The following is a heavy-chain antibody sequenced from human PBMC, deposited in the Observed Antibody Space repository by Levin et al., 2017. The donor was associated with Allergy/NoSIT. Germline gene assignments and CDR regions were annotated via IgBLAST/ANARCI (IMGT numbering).Heavy chain of an antibody. CDR3: ARGPRMTAMTRTGKLWFDA. D-gene: IGHD4-17*01. J-gene: IGHJ5*02. CDR1: GGSFSDYY. Sequence: SETLSLTCAVYGGSFSDYYWSCIRQPPGKGLEWIGEINHSGSTNYNPSLKSRVTISVDTSNNQFSLKLSSVTAADTAVYYCARGPRMTAMTRTGKLWFDAWGQGTLVTVSS. CDR2: INHSGST. V-gene: IGHV4-34*01.